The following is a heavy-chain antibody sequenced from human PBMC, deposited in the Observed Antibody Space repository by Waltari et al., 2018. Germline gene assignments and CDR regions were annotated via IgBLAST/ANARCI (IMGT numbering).Heavy chain of an antibody. V-gene: IGHV4-59*08. CDR3: ARALVTTRIYFDY. D-gene: IGHD5-12*01. J-gene: IGHJ4*02. CDR2: ISYTGST. CDR1: GDSISSYY. Sequence: QVQLQESGPGLVKPSETLSLTCTVSGDSISSYYWSWIRQTPGKGLEWIGYISYTGSTNYNPSRKSRVTFSVDTSKNQFSLKLSSATAADTAVYYCARALVTTRIYFDYWGLGTLVTVSS.